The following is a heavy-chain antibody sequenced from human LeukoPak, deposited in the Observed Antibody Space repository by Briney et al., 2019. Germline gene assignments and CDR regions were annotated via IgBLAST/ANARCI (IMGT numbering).Heavy chain of an antibody. V-gene: IGHV1-69*05. D-gene: IGHD4-23*01. CDR2: IIPIFGTA. CDR3: ARGDYGGKGVY. J-gene: IGHJ4*02. Sequence: VASVKVSCKASGGTFSSYAISWVRQAPGQGLEWMGGIIPIFGTANYAQKFQGRVTITTDESTSTAYMELSSLRSEDTAVYYCARGDYGGKGVYWGQGTLVTVSS. CDR1: GGTFSSYA.